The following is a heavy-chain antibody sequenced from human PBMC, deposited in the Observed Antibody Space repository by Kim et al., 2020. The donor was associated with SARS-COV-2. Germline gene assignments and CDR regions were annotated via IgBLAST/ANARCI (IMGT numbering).Heavy chain of an antibody. CDR2: T. V-gene: IGHV3-23*01. Sequence: TYHADSVTGRFTISRDTSKNTLFLQMSSLRADDTAIYYCAKTSSTFKFPTWGQGTLVIVSS. J-gene: IGHJ4*02. CDR3: AKTSSTFKFPT. D-gene: IGHD6-6*01.